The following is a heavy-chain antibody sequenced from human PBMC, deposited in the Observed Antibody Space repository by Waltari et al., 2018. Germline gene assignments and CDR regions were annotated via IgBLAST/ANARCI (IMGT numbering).Heavy chain of an antibody. Sequence: EQLVESGGRLVQSGGSLRLSCAASGFTVRDNYMTWVRQAPGTGLEWVAVIYNDGSTFYAESVKGRFTISREISRNEVSLQMHSVRGDDAGIYYCAREWSNATTWFGGYFDLWGQGTQVIVSS. J-gene: IGHJ4*02. CDR3: AREWSNATTWFGGYFDL. D-gene: IGHD3-16*01. CDR1: GFTVRDNY. V-gene: IGHV3-53*01. CDR2: IYNDGST.